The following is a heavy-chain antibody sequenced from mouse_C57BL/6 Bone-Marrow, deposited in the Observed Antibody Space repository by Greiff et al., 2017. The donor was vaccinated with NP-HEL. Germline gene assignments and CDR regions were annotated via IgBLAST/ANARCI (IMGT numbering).Heavy chain of an antibody. V-gene: IGHV1-5*01. D-gene: IGHD1-1*01. J-gene: IGHJ4*01. CDR3: TRDGGSSYAMDY. CDR2: IYPGNSDT. CDR1: GYTFTSYW. Sequence: VQLQQSGTVLARPGASVKMSCKTSGYTFTSYWMHWVKQRPGQGLEWIGAIYPGNSDTSYNQKFKGKAKLTAVTSASTAYMELSSLTNKDSAVYYCTRDGGSSYAMDYWGQGTSVTVSS.